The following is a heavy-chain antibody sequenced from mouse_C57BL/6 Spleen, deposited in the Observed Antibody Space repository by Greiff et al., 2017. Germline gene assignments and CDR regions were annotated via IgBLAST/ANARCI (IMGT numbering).Heavy chain of an antibody. V-gene: IGHV1-82*01. D-gene: IGHD2-5*01. CDR2: IYPGAGDT. CDR3: ASAYSNYFDY. J-gene: IGHJ2*01. CDR1: GSAFSSSW. Sequence: VQLQQSGPELVKPGASVKISCKASGSAFSSSWMNWVKQRPGKGLEWIGRIYPGAGDTNYNGKFKGKATLTADKSSSTAYMQLSSLTSEDSAVYFCASAYSNYFDYWGQGTTLTVSS.